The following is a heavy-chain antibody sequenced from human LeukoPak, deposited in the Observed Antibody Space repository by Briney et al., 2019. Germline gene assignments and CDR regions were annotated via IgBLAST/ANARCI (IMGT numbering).Heavy chain of an antibody. Sequence: GASVKVSCKASGYTFMNYYIHWVRQAPGQGLEWMGWINPKSGDTQYGQKFQGRVTMTRDTSISTASMELSRLTSDDTAVYFCARGQYYGDITFPLHYWGQGTLVTVSS. CDR1: GYTFMNYY. V-gene: IGHV1-2*02. CDR3: ARGQYYGDITFPLHY. CDR2: INPKSGDT. J-gene: IGHJ4*02. D-gene: IGHD4-17*01.